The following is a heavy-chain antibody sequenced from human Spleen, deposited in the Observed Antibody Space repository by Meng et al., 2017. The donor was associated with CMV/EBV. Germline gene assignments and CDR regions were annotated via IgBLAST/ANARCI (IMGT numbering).Heavy chain of an antibody. CDR2: INHSGST. Sequence: QVQLQQWGAGLLKPSETLSLTCAVYGGSFSGYYWSWIRQPPGKGLEWIGEINHSGSTNYNPSLKSRVTISVDTSKNQFSLKLSSVTAADTAVYYCARGKGRSGPWDYWGQGTLVTASS. D-gene: IGHD3-3*01. CDR3: ARGKGRSGPWDY. V-gene: IGHV4-34*01. CDR1: GGSFSGYY. J-gene: IGHJ4*02.